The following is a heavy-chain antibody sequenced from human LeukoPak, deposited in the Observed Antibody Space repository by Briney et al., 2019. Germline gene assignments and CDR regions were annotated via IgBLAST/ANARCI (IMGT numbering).Heavy chain of an antibody. CDR3: ARDAFDI. CDR1: GFTFSNAW. Sequence: GGSLRLSCAASGFTFSNAWMSWVRQAPGKGLEWVSCISNTNSYIYYADSVKGRFTISRDNAKNSLYLQMNSLRAEDTAVYYCARDAFDIWGQGTMVTVSS. J-gene: IGHJ3*02. CDR2: ISNTNSYI. V-gene: IGHV3-21*01.